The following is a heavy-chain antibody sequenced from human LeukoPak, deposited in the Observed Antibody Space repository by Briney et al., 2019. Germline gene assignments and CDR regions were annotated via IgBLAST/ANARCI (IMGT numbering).Heavy chain of an antibody. CDR3: ARELNLSGYYVLSSDAFDI. Sequence: PGGSLRLSCAASGFPFSSYEMTWVRQAPGKGLEWVSYISSSGSTIYYADSVRRRFPIYSDNDKKSLYLQMNSLGAEDTAVYYCARELNLSGYYVLSSDAFDIWGQETMVTVSS. CDR2: ISSSGSTI. D-gene: IGHD3-22*01. V-gene: IGHV3-48*03. CDR1: GFPFSSYE. J-gene: IGHJ3*02.